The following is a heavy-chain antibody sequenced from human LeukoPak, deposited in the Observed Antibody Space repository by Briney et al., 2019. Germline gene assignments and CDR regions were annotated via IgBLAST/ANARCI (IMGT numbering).Heavy chain of an antibody. Sequence: ASVKVSCKASGYTFTSYAMNWVRQAPGQGLEWVGWINTNTGNPTYAQGFTGRFVFSLDTSVSTAYLQISSLKAEDTAVYYCARDRRVTIFHGSTWDYWGQGTLVTVSS. CDR1: GYTFTSYA. CDR2: INTNTGNP. D-gene: IGHD3-3*01. V-gene: IGHV7-4-1*02. CDR3: ARDRRVTIFHGSTWDY. J-gene: IGHJ4*02.